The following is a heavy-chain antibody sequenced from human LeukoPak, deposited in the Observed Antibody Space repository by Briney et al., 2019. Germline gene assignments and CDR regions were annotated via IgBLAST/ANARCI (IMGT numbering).Heavy chain of an antibody. D-gene: IGHD6-19*01. CDR2: ITGSGITT. V-gene: IGHV3-23*01. J-gene: IGHJ3*02. CDR3: AKYLGVYSSGPPRAFDI. Sequence: TGGSLRLSCAASGFPFSNYGMNWVRQAPGKGLEWVSGITGSGITTYYGDSVKGRFTISRDNSKNTLYLQMNSLRAEDTAVYYCAKYLGVYSSGPPRAFDIWGQGTMVTVSS. CDR1: GFPFSNYG.